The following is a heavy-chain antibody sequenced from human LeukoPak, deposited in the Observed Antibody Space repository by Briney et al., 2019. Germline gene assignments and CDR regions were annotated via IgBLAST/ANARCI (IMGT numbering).Heavy chain of an antibody. CDR1: GGSISSSSYY. D-gene: IGHD3-9*01. V-gene: IGHV4-39*01. CDR3: ARHADVRYFDWNYFDY. J-gene: IGHJ4*02. CDR2: IYYSGST. Sequence: SETLSLTCTVSGGSISSSSYYWGWIRQPPGKGLEWSGSIYYSGSTYYNPSLKSRVTISVDTSKNQFSLKLSSVTAADTAVYYCARHADVRYFDWNYFDYWGQGTLVTVSS.